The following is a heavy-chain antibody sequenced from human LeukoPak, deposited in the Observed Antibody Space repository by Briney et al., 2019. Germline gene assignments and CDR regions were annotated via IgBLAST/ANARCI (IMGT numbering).Heavy chain of an antibody. CDR2: IIPIFGTA. CDR1: GYTLTELS. V-gene: IGHV1-69*13. D-gene: IGHD4-17*01. Sequence: GASVKVSCKVSGYTLTELSMHWVRQAPGQGLEWMGGIIPIFGTANYAQKFQGRVTITADESTSTAYMELSSLRSEDTAVYYCAREGPYGDSDAGDYWGQGTLVTVSS. J-gene: IGHJ4*02. CDR3: AREGPYGDSDAGDY.